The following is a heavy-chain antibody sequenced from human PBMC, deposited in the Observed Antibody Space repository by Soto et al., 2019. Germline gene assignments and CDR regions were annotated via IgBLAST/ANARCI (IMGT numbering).Heavy chain of an antibody. D-gene: IGHD3-22*01. CDR3: AKAAGSDYYPVDY. J-gene: IGHJ4*02. V-gene: IGHV3-23*01. CDR1: GFTFSSYA. Sequence: EVQLLESGGGLVQPGGSLRLSCAASGFTFSSYAMSWFRQAPGKGLEWVSSISVSGGSTYYADSVKGRSTISRDNSKSTLFLHMNSLRAEATAVYYCAKAAGSDYYPVDYWGQGTLVTVSS. CDR2: ISVSGGST.